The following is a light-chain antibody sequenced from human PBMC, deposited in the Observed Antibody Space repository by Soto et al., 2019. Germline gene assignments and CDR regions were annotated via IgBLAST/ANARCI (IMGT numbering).Light chain of an antibody. CDR2: GAS. J-gene: IGKJ2*01. CDR3: QQYGSSPRYT. V-gene: IGKV3-20*01. CDR1: QSVSSSY. Sequence: EIVLTQSPCTLSFSPLERSTLSCRASQSVSSSYLAWYQQKPGQAPRLLIYGASSRATGIPDRFSGSGSGTDFTLTISRLEPEDFAVYYCQQYGSSPRYTFGQGTKVDIK.